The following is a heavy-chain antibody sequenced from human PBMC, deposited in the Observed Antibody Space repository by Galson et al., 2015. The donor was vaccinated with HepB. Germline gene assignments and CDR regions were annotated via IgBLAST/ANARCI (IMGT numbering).Heavy chain of an antibody. J-gene: IGHJ5*02. Sequence: LSLTCAVSGGSISSSNWWSWVRQPPGKGLEWIGDIYHSGSTNYNPSLKSRVTISVDKSKNQFSLKLSSVTAADTAVYYCARTHTEQLVWWLDPWGQGTLVTVSS. V-gene: IGHV4-4*02. CDR2: IYHSGST. CDR3: ARTHTEQLVWWLDP. D-gene: IGHD6-6*01. CDR1: GGSISSSNW.